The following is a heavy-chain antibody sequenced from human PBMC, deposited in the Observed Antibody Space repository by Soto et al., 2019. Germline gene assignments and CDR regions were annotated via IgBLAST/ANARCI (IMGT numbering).Heavy chain of an antibody. V-gene: IGHV3-74*01. D-gene: IGHD1-20*01. CDR3: AKDWYHTIDS. CDR2: INSDGSSI. Sequence: GGSLRLSCATSGFDFSNTWIHWVRQVPGQGLVWVSRINSDGSSIIYADSVKGRFTLSRDNAKNTVHLQMSSLRVEDTAVYYCAKDWYHTIDSWGQGIRVTVSS. CDR1: GFDFSNTW. J-gene: IGHJ4*02.